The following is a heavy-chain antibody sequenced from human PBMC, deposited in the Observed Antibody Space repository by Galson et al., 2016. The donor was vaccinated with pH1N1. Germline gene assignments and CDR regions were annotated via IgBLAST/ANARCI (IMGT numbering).Heavy chain of an antibody. CDR1: GFRFETYE. CDR3: VRENRGEYNYGNFDS. J-gene: IGHJ4*02. CDR2: IDSSGSIT. D-gene: IGHD5-24*01. Sequence: SLRLSCAASGFRFETYEMHWVRQAPGKGLEWISYIDSSGSITNNAESVRGRFTISRDNAKDSLYLQMDSLRAEDTAIYYCVRENRGEYNYGNFDSWGQGVLVTVSS. V-gene: IGHV3-48*03.